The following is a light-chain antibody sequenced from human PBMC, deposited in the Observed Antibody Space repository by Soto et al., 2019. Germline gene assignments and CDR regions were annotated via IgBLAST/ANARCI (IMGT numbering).Light chain of an antibody. Sequence: EIVMTQSPATLSVSPGERATLSCRASQSVSSNLAWYQQKPGQAPRLLIYGASTRATGIPARFSRSGSGTEFTLTISSLQSEDFAVYYCQQYNNWPRTVGKGTKVEIK. J-gene: IGKJ1*01. CDR3: QQYNNWPRT. V-gene: IGKV3-15*01. CDR1: QSVSSN. CDR2: GAS.